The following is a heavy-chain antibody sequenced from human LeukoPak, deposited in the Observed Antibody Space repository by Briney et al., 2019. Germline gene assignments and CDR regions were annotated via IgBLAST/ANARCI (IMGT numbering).Heavy chain of an antibody. J-gene: IGHJ6*03. CDR3: ARDWNQIYLGNYYYYMDV. V-gene: IGHV1-69*05. CDR1: GGTFSSYA. CDR2: IIPIFGTA. D-gene: IGHD1-1*01. Sequence: SVKVSCKASGGTFSSYAISWVRQAPGQGLEWMGRIIPIFGTANYAQKFQGRVTITTDESTSAAYMELSSLRSEDTAVYYCARDWNQIYLGNYYYYMDVWGKGTTVTVSS.